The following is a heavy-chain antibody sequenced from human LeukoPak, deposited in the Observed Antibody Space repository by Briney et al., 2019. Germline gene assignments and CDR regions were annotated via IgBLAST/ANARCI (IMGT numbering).Heavy chain of an antibody. Sequence: GSSVKVSCKASGGTLSSYAISWVRQAPGQGLEWMGGIIPIFGTANYAQKFQGRVTITADESTSTAYMELSSLRSEDTAVYYCASSNSGSYRRANWFDPWGQGTLVTVSS. CDR1: GGTLSSYA. V-gene: IGHV1-69*01. CDR3: ASSNSGSYRRANWFDP. D-gene: IGHD1-26*01. CDR2: IIPIFGTA. J-gene: IGHJ5*02.